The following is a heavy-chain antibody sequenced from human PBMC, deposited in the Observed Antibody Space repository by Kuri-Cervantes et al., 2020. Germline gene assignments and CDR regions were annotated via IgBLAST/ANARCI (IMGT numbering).Heavy chain of an antibody. CDR1: GFTFSSYA. CDR3: AKVSYGGSHGSGSH. J-gene: IGHJ4*02. V-gene: IGHV3-30-3*01. Sequence: SLKISCAASGFTFSSYAMHWVRQAPGKGLEWVAVISYDGSNKYYADSLKGRFTISRDNSKNTLYLQMNSLRAEDTAVYYCAKVSYGGSHGSGSHWGQGTLVTVSS. CDR2: ISYDGSNK. D-gene: IGHD3-10*01.